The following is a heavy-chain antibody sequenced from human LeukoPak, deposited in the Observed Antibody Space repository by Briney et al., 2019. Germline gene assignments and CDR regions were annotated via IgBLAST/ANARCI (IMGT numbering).Heavy chain of an antibody. CDR2: FDPEDGET. CDR3: ATGHTMVRGVILSY. D-gene: IGHD3-10*01. Sequence: ASVKVSCKVSGYTLTELSMHRVRQAPGKGLEWMGGFDPEDGETIYAQKFQGRVTMTEDTSTDTAYMELSSLRSEDTAVYYCATGHTMVRGVILSYWGQGTLVTVSS. CDR1: GYTLTELS. V-gene: IGHV1-24*01. J-gene: IGHJ4*02.